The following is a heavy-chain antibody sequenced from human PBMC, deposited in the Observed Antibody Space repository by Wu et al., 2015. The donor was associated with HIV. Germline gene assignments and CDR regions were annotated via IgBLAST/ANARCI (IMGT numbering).Heavy chain of an antibody. CDR1: GDSFNKYG. CDR2: ILPMFGTT. CDR3: VCREGSENLYAFDF. Sequence: QVLLVQSGAELKKPGSSVKVSCKTSGDSFNKYGFSWVRQAPGQGLEWMGRILPMFGTTNYAQKFQGRVTITADESTSTIYMEKLKSLRSEDSAVFFCVCREGSENLYAFDFWGQGTLVTVSS. D-gene: IGHD2/OR15-2a*01. J-gene: IGHJ4*02. V-gene: IGHV1-69*13.